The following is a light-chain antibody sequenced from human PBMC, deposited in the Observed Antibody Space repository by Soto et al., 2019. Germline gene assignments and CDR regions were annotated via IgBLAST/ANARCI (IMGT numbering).Light chain of an antibody. CDR2: KSE. J-gene: IGLJ1*01. Sequence: QSVLTQPPSASGTPGQRVTISCSGSSSSIGTNYVYWYQQLPGTAPKLLIYKSERRPSGVPDRFSGSKSGTSASLAISGLRSEDEADYHCASWDDSLSGYVFGTGTKVTVL. V-gene: IGLV1-47*01. CDR1: SSSIGTNY. CDR3: ASWDDSLSGYV.